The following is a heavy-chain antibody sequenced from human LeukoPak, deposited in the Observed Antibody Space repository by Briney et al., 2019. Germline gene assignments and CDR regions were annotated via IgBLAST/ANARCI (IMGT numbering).Heavy chain of an antibody. Sequence: SETLSPTCAVYGGSFSGYYWSWIRQPPGKGLEWIGEINHSGSTNYNPSLKSRVTISVDTSKNQFSLKLSSVTAADTAVYYCARLYSGSYFAYYYGMDVWGQGTTVTVSS. CDR2: INHSGST. D-gene: IGHD1-26*01. CDR3: ARLYSGSYFAYYYGMDV. J-gene: IGHJ6*02. V-gene: IGHV4-34*01. CDR1: GGSFSGYY.